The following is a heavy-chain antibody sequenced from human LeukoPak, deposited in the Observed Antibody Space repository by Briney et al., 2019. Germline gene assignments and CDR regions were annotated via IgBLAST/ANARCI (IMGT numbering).Heavy chain of an antibody. Sequence: PGGSLRLSCAASGFTFSSYVMSWVRQAPGKGLEWVANIKQDGSEKYYVDSVKGRFTISRDNAKNSLYLQMNSLRAEDTAVYYCASHRFKSRVATLDYWGQGTLVTVSS. CDR2: IKQDGSEK. V-gene: IGHV3-7*01. J-gene: IGHJ4*02. D-gene: IGHD2-21*02. CDR1: GFTFSSYV. CDR3: ASHRFKSRVATLDY.